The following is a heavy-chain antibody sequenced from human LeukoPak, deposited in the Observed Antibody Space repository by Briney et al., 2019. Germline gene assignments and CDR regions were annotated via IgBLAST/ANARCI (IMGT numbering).Heavy chain of an antibody. Sequence: ASVKVSCKASGYTFTSYAVNWVRQAPGQGLEWMGWINTNTGNPTYAQGFTGRFVFSLDTSVSTAYLQISSLKAEDTAVYYGARDGDPGYSSSWFDYWGQGTLVTVSS. J-gene: IGHJ4*02. CDR2: INTNTGNP. CDR3: ARDGDPGYSSSWFDY. V-gene: IGHV7-4-1*02. D-gene: IGHD6-13*01. CDR1: GYTFTSYA.